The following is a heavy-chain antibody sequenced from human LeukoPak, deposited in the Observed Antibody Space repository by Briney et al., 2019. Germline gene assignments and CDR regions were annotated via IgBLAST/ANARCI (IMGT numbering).Heavy chain of an antibody. CDR3: AVGRLGYCSSTSCRSFDY. CDR1: GYTFTGYY. V-gene: IGHV1-2*02. CDR2: INPNSGGT. J-gene: IGHJ4*02. Sequence: ASAKVSCKASGYTFTGYYMHWVRQAPGQGLEWMGWINPNSGGTNYAQKFQGRVTMTRDTSISTAYMELSRLRSDDTAVYYCAVGRLGYCSSTSCRSFDYWGQGTLVTVSS. D-gene: IGHD2-2*01.